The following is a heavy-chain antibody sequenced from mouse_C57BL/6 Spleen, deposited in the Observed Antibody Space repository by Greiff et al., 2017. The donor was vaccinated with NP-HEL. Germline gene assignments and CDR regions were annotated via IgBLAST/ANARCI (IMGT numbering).Heavy chain of an antibody. V-gene: IGHV10-1*01. CDR1: GFSFNTYA. D-gene: IGHD1-1*01. Sequence: EVQLVASGGGLVQPKGSLKLSCAASGFSFNTYAMNWVRQAPGKGLEWVARIRSKSNNYATYYADSVKDRFTISRDDSESMLYLQMNNLKTEDTAMYYCVRSQFITTVVDLYAMDYWGQGTSVTVSS. CDR3: VRSQFITTVVDLYAMDY. J-gene: IGHJ4*01. CDR2: IRSKSNNYAT.